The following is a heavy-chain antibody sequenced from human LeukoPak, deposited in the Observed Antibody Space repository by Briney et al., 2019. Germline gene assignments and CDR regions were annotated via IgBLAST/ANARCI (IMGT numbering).Heavy chain of an antibody. CDR3: ARAIAVLSRFDY. CDR1: GFTFSSYG. D-gene: IGHD6-19*01. Sequence: PGGSLRLSCAASGFTFSSYGMHWVRQALGKGLEWVAVIWYDGSNKYYADSVKGRFTISRDNSKNTLYLQMNSLRAEDTAVYYCARAIAVLSRFDYWGQGTLVTVSS. J-gene: IGHJ4*02. V-gene: IGHV3-33*01. CDR2: IWYDGSNK.